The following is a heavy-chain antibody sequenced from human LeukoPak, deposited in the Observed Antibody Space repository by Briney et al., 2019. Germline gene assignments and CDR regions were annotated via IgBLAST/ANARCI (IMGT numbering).Heavy chain of an antibody. Sequence: GGSLRLSCAASGFIFSSYAMSWVRQAPGKGLEWVSAISGSGGSTYYADSVKGRFTISRDNSKNTLYLQMNSLRAEDTALYYCAKLKGKDGVRDSYDMWGPGAMVTISA. CDR1: GFIFSSYA. V-gene: IGHV3-23*01. CDR3: AKLKGKDGVRDSYDM. CDR2: ISGSGGST. J-gene: IGHJ3*02. D-gene: IGHD2-2*01.